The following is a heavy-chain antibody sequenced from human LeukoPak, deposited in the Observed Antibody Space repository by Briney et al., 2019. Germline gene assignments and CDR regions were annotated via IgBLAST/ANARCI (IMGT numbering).Heavy chain of an antibody. Sequence: GESLKISCKGSGYSFTSYWIGWVRQMPGKGLEWMGIIYPGDSDTRYSPSFQGQVTISADKSISTAYLQWSSLKASDTAMYYRARQGQQLVHFNWFDPWGQGTLVTVSS. CDR3: ARQGQQLVHFNWFDP. V-gene: IGHV5-51*01. D-gene: IGHD6-13*01. CDR1: GYSFTSYW. CDR2: IYPGDSDT. J-gene: IGHJ5*02.